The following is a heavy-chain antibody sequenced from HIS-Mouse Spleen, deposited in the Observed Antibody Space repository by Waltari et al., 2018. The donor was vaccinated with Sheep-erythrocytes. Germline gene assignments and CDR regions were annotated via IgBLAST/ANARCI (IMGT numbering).Heavy chain of an antibody. Sequence: QVQLVESGGGVVQPGRSLRLSCAASGFTFSSYGMHWVRQAPGKGLEWLEVISYDGSNKYYADSVKGRFTISRDNSKNTLYLQMNSLRAEDTAVYYCARDGDPDYWYFDLWGRGTLVTVSS. CDR1: GFTFSSYG. D-gene: IGHD7-27*01. V-gene: IGHV3-30*03. J-gene: IGHJ2*01. CDR2: ISYDGSNK. CDR3: ARDGDPDYWYFDL.